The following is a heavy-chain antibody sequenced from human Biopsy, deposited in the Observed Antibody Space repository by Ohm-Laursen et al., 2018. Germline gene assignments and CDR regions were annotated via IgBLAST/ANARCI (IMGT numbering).Heavy chain of an antibody. CDR2: IKEDGSEK. Sequence: SLRLSCAASGFTFSSYWMSWVRQARGKGLEWVANIKEDGSEKHYVDSVKGRFTISRDNAKNSLFLQMNSLRAEDTAVYYCAREETYNAFWSDSETLYGMDVWGQGTTVTVSS. V-gene: IGHV3-7*01. CDR3: AREETYNAFWSDSETLYGMDV. CDR1: GFTFSSYW. J-gene: IGHJ6*02. D-gene: IGHD3-3*01.